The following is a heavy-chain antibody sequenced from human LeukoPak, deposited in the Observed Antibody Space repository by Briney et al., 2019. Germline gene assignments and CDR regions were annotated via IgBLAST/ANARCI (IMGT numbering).Heavy chain of an antibody. V-gene: IGHV4-31*03. CDR1: GGSISSGGYY. Sequence: SETLSLTCTVSGGSISSGGYYWSWIRQHPGKGREWIGNIYYSGSTYYNPSLKSRVTISVDMSKNQFSLKLSSVTAADTAVYYCARGYCSGGSCYSGLFDYWGQGTLVTVSS. CDR3: ARGYCSGGSCYSGLFDY. J-gene: IGHJ4*02. D-gene: IGHD2-15*01. CDR2: IYYSGST.